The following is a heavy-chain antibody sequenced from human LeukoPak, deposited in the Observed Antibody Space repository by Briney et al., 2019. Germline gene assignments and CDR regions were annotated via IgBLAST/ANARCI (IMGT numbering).Heavy chain of an antibody. CDR3: ARRSGIAVAGAFDY. CDR1: GFTFSNYG. CDR2: ISGSGDST. V-gene: IGHV3-23*01. J-gene: IGHJ4*02. Sequence: GGSLRLSCGASGFTFSNYGMLWVRQAPGKGLEWVSGISGSGDSTYYADSVKGRFTISRDNSKNTLYLQMNSLRAEDTAVYYCARRSGIAVAGAFDYWGQGTLVTVSS. D-gene: IGHD6-19*01.